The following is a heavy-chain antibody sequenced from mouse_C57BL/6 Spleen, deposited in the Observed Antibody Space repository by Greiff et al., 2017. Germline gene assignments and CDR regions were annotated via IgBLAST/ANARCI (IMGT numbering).Heavy chain of an antibody. CDR1: GFTFSDYY. V-gene: IGHV5-16*01. CDR2: INYDGSST. Sequence: EVKLVESEGGLVQPGRSMKLSCTASGFTFSDYYMAWVRQVPEKGLEWVANINYDGSSTYYLNSLKSRFIISRDNAKNILYLQMSSLTSEDTATYYCARARRTSYYFDYWGQGTTLTVSS. CDR3: ARARRTSYYFDY. J-gene: IGHJ2*01.